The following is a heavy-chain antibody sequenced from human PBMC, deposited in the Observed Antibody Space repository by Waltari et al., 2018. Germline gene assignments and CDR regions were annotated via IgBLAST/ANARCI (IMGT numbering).Heavy chain of an antibody. CDR1: GGSISSYY. D-gene: IGHD5-12*01. CDR2: IYHSGST. CDR3: ARDHAKRGYSGYDYGMDV. Sequence: QVQLQESGPGLVKPSETLSLTCTVSGGSISSYYWSWIRQPPGKGLEWIGYIYHSGSTNYNPSLKSRVTISVDTSKNQFSLKLSSVTAADTAVYYCARDHAKRGYSGYDYGMDVWGQGTTVTVSS. J-gene: IGHJ6*02. V-gene: IGHV4-59*01.